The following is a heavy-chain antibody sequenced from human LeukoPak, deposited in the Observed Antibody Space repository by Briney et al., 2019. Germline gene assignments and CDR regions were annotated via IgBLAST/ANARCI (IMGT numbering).Heavy chain of an antibody. CDR1: GGSVSSGSYY. D-gene: IGHD6-13*01. V-gene: IGHV4-61*01. CDR3: AGARDAAAADY. Sequence: SETLSLTCTVSGGSVSSGSYYWSWIRQPPGKGLEWIGYIYYSGSTNYNPSLKSRVTISVDTSKNQFSLKLSSVTAADTAVYYCAGARDAAAADYWGQGTLVTVSS. CDR2: IYYSGST. J-gene: IGHJ4*02.